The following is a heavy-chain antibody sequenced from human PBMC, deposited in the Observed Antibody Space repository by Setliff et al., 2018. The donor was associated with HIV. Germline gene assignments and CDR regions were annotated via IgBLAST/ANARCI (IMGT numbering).Heavy chain of an antibody. CDR3: ARDLLVAFPPRDV. V-gene: IGHV1-18*01. CDR2: ISACNGNT. J-gene: IGHJ6*02. Sequence: ASVKVSCKASGYTCTSYGISWVRQAPGQGLEWMGWISACNGNTNYAQKLQGRVTMTTATSTSTAYMELRSLRSDDTAVYYCARDLLVAFPPRDVWGQGTTVTVSS. CDR1: GYTCTSYG.